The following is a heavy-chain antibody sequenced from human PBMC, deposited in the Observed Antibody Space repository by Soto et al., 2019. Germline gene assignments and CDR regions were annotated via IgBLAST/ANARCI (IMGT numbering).Heavy chain of an antibody. V-gene: IGHV4-30-4*01. J-gene: IGHJ4*02. CDR3: ASNSYGDTFYDY. CDR2: IYYSGST. D-gene: IGHD5-18*01. Sequence: QVQLQESGPGLVKPSQTLSLTCTVSGGSISSGDYYWSWIRQPPGKGLEWMGYIYYSGSTYYNPSPKSRVXXXVXXSKTQFSLKLSSVTAADTAVYYCASNSYGDTFYDYWGQGTLVPVSS. CDR1: GGSISSGDYY.